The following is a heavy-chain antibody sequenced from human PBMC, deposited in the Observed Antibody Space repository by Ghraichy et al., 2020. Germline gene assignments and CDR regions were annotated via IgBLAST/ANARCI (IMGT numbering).Heavy chain of an antibody. D-gene: IGHD4-17*01. CDR1: GFTFSSST. CDR2: ILYDGSNE. CDR3: ARAATNYGDFRRDY. J-gene: IGHJ4*02. Sequence: GGSLRLSCAASGFTFSSSTMHWVRQAPGKGLEWVAVILYDGSNEYYVDSVKGRFTISRDNSKSTLYLQMNSLRPEDTAVYYCARAATNYGDFRRDYWGQGPLVTVSS. V-gene: IGHV3-30-3*01.